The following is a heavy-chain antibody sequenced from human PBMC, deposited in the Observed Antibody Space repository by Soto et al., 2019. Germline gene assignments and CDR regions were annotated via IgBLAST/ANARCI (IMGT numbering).Heavy chain of an antibody. V-gene: IGHV2-5*01. CDR3: AHSSGSCSYPTGYFDY. CDR1: GFSLSTSGVG. CDR2: IYWNDDK. J-gene: IGHJ4*02. Sequence: QITLKESGPTLVKPTQTLTLTCTFSGFSLSTSGVGVGWLRQPPGKALEWLALIYWNDDKRYSPSMKSRLTITKDTSKNQVGRTMTNMDPVDTATYYCAHSSGSCSYPTGYFDYWGQGTLVTVSS. D-gene: IGHD3-10*01.